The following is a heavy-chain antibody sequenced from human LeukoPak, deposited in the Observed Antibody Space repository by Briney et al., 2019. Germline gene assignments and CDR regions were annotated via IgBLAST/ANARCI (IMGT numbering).Heavy chain of an antibody. CDR1: GFTFSNYA. CDR3: AKSERRITIFGVVSEFDH. Sequence: GGSLRLSCAASGFTFSNYAMNWVRQAPGKGLEWVSAISGNGDSTYYADSVKGRFTISRDNSKNTLYLQMNSLRVEDTAVYYCAKSERRITIFGVVSEFDHWGQGTLVTVSS. D-gene: IGHD3-3*01. CDR2: ISGNGDST. V-gene: IGHV3-23*01. J-gene: IGHJ4*02.